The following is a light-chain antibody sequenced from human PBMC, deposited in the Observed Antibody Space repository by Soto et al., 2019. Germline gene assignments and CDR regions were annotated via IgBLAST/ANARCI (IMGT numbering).Light chain of an antibody. V-gene: IGKV3-15*01. Sequence: EIVMTQSPAILSVSPGERATLSCRASQSISRNLAWYQQKSGQAPRLLIYAASTRATGLPARFSGSGSGTEFTLTISSLQSEDFAVYSCQQYNNWPLTFGQGTKVDIK. CDR3: QQYNNWPLT. CDR1: QSISRN. CDR2: AAS. J-gene: IGKJ1*01.